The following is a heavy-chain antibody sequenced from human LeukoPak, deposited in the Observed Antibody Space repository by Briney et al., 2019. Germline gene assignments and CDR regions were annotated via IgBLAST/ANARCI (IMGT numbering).Heavy chain of an antibody. J-gene: IGHJ3*02. Sequence: GGSLRLSCAASGFTFSSYAMHWVRQAPGKGLEWVAVISYDGSNKYYADSVKGRFTISRDNSKNTLYLQMNGLRAEDTAVYYCARDDYYYDSSGYYYPNDAFDIWGQGTMVTVSS. CDR3: ARDDYYYDSSGYYYPNDAFDI. V-gene: IGHV3-30*07. D-gene: IGHD3-22*01. CDR2: ISYDGSNK. CDR1: GFTFSSYA.